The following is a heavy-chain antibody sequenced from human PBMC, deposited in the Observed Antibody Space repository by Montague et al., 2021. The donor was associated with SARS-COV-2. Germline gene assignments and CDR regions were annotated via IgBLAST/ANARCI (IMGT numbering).Heavy chain of an antibody. CDR1: GGSISGGTYH. Sequence: TLSLTCTVSGGSISGGTYHWSWLRQPAGKRLEWIGRTSPSGGTRYNPPLRRRVTMSIDTSQNQFSLSLSSATAEDTAVYYCVRVLVGWSEGWFDPWGQGTLVTVSS. CDR3: VRVLVGWSEGWFDP. V-gene: IGHV4-61*02. D-gene: IGHD6-19*01. J-gene: IGHJ5*02. CDR2: TSPSGGT.